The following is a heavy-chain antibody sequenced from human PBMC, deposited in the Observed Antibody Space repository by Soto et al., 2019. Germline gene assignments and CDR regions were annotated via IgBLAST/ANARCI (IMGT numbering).Heavy chain of an antibody. CDR1: GGSISSSSYY. D-gene: IGHD3-22*01. Sequence: SETLSLTCSVSGGSISSSSYYWGWIRQPPGKGLEWIGSIYYSGSTYYNPSLKSRVTISVDTSKNQFSLKLSSVTAADTAVYYCARRGYYYDSSGYQLRYNWFDPWGQGTLVTVSS. J-gene: IGHJ5*02. CDR2: IYYSGST. CDR3: ARRGYYYDSSGYQLRYNWFDP. V-gene: IGHV4-39*01.